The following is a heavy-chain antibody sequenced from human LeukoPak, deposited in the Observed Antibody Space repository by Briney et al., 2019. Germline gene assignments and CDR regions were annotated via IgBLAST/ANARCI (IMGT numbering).Heavy chain of an antibody. J-gene: IGHJ5*02. Sequence: SVKVSCKASGGTLNSHTLSWVRQAPGQGLEWMGRITPIIDSAKYAQNFQDRVSITADKSTSTVYMELSSLRSEDTAVYFCARVNLRGSQYNWFDPWGQGTLVTVSS. V-gene: IGHV1-69*08. D-gene: IGHD1-26*01. CDR2: ITPIIDSA. CDR1: GGTLNSHT. CDR3: ARVNLRGSQYNWFDP.